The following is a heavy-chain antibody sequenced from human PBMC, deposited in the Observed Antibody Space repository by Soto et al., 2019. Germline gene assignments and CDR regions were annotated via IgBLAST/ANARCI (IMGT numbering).Heavy chain of an antibody. V-gene: IGHV3-30*18. CDR3: AKDLYASTGITMIVVVIRPGGMEV. CDR2: ISYDGSNK. Sequence: QVQLVESGGRVVQPGRSLRLSCAASGFTFSSYGMHWVRQAPGKGLEWVAVISYDGSNKYYADSVKGRFTISRDNSKNTLYLQMNSLRAKDTAVYYSAKDLYASTGITMIVVVIRPGGMEVWGQGTTVTVSS. J-gene: IGHJ6*02. D-gene: IGHD3-22*01. CDR1: GFTFSSYG.